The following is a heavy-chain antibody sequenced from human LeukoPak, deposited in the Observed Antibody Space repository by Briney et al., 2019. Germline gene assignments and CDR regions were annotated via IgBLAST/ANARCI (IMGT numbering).Heavy chain of an antibody. V-gene: IGHV3-48*04. CDR3: ARDGSGFDDY. Sequence: GRSLRLSCAASGFTFSSYSMNWVRQAPGKGLEWASYISSSSSTIYYADSVKGRFTISRDNAKNSLYLQMNSLRAEDTAVYYCARDGSGFDDYWGQGTLVTVSS. CDR1: GFTFSSYS. J-gene: IGHJ4*02. CDR2: ISSSSSTI. D-gene: IGHD5-12*01.